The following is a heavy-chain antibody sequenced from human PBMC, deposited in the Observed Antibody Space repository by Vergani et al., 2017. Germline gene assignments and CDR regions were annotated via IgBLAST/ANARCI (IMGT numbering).Heavy chain of an antibody. D-gene: IGHD3-3*01. CDR3: ARGGDWSWFDP. CDR2: INHSGST. CDR1: GGSFSGYY. J-gene: IGHJ5*02. V-gene: IGHV4-34*01. Sequence: QVQLQQWGAGLLKPSETLSLTCAVYGGSFSGYYWSWIRQPPGKGLEWIGEINHSGSTNYNPSLKSRVTISVDRSKNQFSLKLSSVTAADTAVYYCARGGDWSWFDPWGQGTLVTVSS.